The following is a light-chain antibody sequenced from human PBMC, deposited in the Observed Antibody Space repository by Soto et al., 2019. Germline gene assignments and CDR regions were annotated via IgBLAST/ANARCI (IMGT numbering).Light chain of an antibody. V-gene: IGKV4-1*01. CDR1: QSVLYSVDSKNY. CDR3: QQYYRIPYT. Sequence: DLGMTQSPDSLAESRGERATINCKSSQSVLYSVDSKNYLAWYQQKPGQPPHLLIHGSSSRESGVPDRFSGSGSGADFTLTISSRQAEDVAVYFCQQYYRIPYTVGQGTKLEI. CDR2: GSS. J-gene: IGKJ2*01.